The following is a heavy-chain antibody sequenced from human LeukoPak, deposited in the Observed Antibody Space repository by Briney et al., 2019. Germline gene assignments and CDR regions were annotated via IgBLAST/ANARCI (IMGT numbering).Heavy chain of an antibody. V-gene: IGHV3-30*02. CDR1: GFTFSSYG. CDR3: AKGSGGDRRFGAAWFDP. CDR2: IRYDGSNK. Sequence: PGGSLRLSCAASGFTFSSYGMHWVRQAPGKGLEWVAFIRYDGSNKYYADSVKGRFTISRDNSKNTLYLQMNSLRAEDTAVYYCAKGSGGDRRFGAAWFDPWGQGTLVTVSS. J-gene: IGHJ5*02. D-gene: IGHD2-21*02.